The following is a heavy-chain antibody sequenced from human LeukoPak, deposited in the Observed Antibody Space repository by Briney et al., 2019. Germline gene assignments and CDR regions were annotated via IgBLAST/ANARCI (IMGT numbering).Heavy chain of an antibody. D-gene: IGHD2-15*01. Sequence: GASVKVSCEXSGFTLTDYGVTWVRQAPGQGLEWMGWIIGNNGNTNYAEKFQGRVTMTTDTSTSTAYMDLRNLRSDDTAMYYCARAGWCSGGSCYPGAFDFWGQGTMVTVS. V-gene: IGHV1-18*01. CDR2: IIGNNGNT. J-gene: IGHJ3*01. CDR3: ARAGWCSGGSCYPGAFDF. CDR1: GFTLTDYG.